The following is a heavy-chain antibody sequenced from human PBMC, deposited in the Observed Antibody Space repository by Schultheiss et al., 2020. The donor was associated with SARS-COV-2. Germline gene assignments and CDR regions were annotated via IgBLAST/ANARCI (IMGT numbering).Heavy chain of an antibody. CDR2: ISAYNGNT. Sequence: ASVKVSCKASGGTFSSYAISWVRQAPGQGLEWMGWISAYNGNTNYAQKLQGRVTMTRDTSTSTVYMELSSLRSEDTAVYYCARDKRYSNYFYYYYGMDVWGQGTTVTVSS. V-gene: IGHV1-18*01. J-gene: IGHJ6*02. D-gene: IGHD4-11*01. CDR1: GGTFSSYA. CDR3: ARDKRYSNYFYYYYGMDV.